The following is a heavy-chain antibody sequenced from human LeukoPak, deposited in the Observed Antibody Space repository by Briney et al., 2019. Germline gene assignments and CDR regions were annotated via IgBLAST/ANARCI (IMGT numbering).Heavy chain of an antibody. CDR1: GFTFTSYA. CDR2: ISDSGGNT. V-gene: IGHV3-23*01. J-gene: IGHJ4*02. Sequence: PGGSLRLSCAASGFTFTSYAMSWVRQAPGKGLEWVSAISDSGGNTYYADSVEGRFTISRDNSKNTLYLQMNSLRAEDTAVYYCAKSRTVYGSGSYSSYFFDYWGQGTLVTVSS. CDR3: AKSRTVYGSGSYSSYFFDY. D-gene: IGHD3-10*01.